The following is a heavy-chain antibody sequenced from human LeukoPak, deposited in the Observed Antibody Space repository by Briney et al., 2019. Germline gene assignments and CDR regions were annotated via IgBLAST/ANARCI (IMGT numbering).Heavy chain of an antibody. CDR2: INPSGGST. D-gene: IGHD3-10*01. CDR1: GYTFTSYY. CDR3: ARDLYGITMVRGAQWGDVDEDV. J-gene: IGHJ6*04. V-gene: IGHV1-46*01. Sequence: ASVKVSCKASGYTFTSYYMHWVRQAPGQGLGWMGIINPSGGSTSYAQKFQGRVTMTRDMSTSTVYMELSSLRSEDTAVYYCARDLYGITMVRGAQWGDVDEDVWGKGTTVTISS.